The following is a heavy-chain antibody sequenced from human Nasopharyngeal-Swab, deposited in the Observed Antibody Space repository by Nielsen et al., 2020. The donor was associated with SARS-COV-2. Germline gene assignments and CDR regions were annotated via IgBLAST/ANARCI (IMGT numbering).Heavy chain of an antibody. V-gene: IGHV5-10-1*01. D-gene: IGHD5-12*01. CDR1: GYSFTSYW. Sequence: GESLKISCQGSGYSFTSYWISWVRQMPGKGLEWMGRIDPSDSYTNYSPSFQGHVTISADKSISTAYLQWSSLKASDTAMYYCARQGESINNYYWVQGTLVIFSS. CDR3: ARQGESINNYY. J-gene: IGHJ4*02. CDR2: IDPSDSYT.